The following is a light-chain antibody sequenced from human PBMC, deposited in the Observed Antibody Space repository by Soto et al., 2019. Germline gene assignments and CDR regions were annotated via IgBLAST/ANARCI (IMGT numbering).Light chain of an antibody. V-gene: IGLV2-14*03. J-gene: IGLJ2*01. CDR1: SSDVGGYKY. CDR3: ISYTSTSTLVL. Sequence: QSVLTQPASVSGSPGQSITISCTGASSDVGGYKYVSWYQHHPGKAPKLLIYDVTIRPSGVSDRFSGSKSGNTASLTISGLQAEDEATYYCISYTSTSTLVLFGGGTKLTVL. CDR2: DVT.